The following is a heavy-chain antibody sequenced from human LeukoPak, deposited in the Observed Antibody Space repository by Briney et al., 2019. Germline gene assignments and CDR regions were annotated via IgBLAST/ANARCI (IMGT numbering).Heavy chain of an antibody. D-gene: IGHD6-19*01. J-gene: IGHJ4*02. Sequence: SVKVSCKASGGTFSSYAISWVRQAPGQGLEWMGRIIPILGIANYAQKFQGRVTITADKSTSTAYMELSSLRSEDTAVYYCARASGWYPQDYFDYWGQGTLVTVSS. CDR2: IIPILGIA. CDR1: GGTFSSYA. V-gene: IGHV1-69*04. CDR3: ARASGWYPQDYFDY.